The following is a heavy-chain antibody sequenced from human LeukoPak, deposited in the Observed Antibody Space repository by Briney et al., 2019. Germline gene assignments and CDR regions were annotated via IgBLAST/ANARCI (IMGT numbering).Heavy chain of an antibody. V-gene: IGHV3-9*01. CDR1: GFTFDDYA. D-gene: IGHD6-13*01. Sequence: GGSLRLSCAVSGFTFDDYAMHWVRQAPGKGLEWVSGIGWNSESIGYADSVKGRFTISRDNAKNSLYLQMSSLRVEDTALYYCAKDTAAAAGTYFDFWGQGTLVTVSS. CDR3: AKDTAAAAGTYFDF. J-gene: IGHJ4*02. CDR2: IGWNSESI.